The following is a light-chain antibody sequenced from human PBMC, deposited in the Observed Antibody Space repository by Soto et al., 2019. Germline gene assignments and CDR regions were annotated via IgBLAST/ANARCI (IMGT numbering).Light chain of an antibody. J-gene: IGLJ2*01. CDR2: DVS. CDR1: TCDVGAYTY. V-gene: IGLV2-14*03. CDR3: SSYTRRKTVI. Sequence: QSALTQPASVSGSPGPSITISCTGTTCDVGAYTYVSWHQQHPGKAPSLRIFDVSIRPSGVPNRFSGTKSGDTAALTISGLQAEDEADYYCSSYTRRKTVIFGGGTKLTVL.